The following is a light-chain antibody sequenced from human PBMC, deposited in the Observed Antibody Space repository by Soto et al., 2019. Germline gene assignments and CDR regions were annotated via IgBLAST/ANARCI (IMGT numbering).Light chain of an antibody. Sequence: EIVLTQSPGTLSLSPGERATLSCRASQSVSGSNVAWYQQKPGKAPRRLIYGASNRATGIPDRFSGSGSGTQFTLTISRLEPEDFAVFYCQQYGNSPWTFGQGTKVEIK. CDR3: QQYGNSPWT. J-gene: IGKJ1*01. CDR1: QSVSGSN. CDR2: GAS. V-gene: IGKV3-20*01.